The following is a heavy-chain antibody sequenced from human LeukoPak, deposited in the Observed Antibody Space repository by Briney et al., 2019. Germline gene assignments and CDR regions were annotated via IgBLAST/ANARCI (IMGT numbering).Heavy chain of an antibody. CDR3: ARGAGDSSGYYSFDY. D-gene: IGHD3-22*01. CDR1: GGTFSSYA. Sequence: ASVKVSCKASGGTFSSYAISWVQQAPGQGLEWIGGIIPIFGTANYAQKFQGRVTITTDESTSTAYMELSSLRSEDTAVYYCARGAGDSSGYYSFDYWGQGTLVTVSS. J-gene: IGHJ4*02. CDR2: IIPIFGTA. V-gene: IGHV1-69*05.